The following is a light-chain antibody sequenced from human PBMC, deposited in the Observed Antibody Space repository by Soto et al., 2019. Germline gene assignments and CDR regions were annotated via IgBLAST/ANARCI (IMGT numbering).Light chain of an antibody. CDR2: GAS. V-gene: IGKV1-27*01. CDR1: HDISNY. J-gene: IGKJ1*01. Sequence: DIQMTQSPSSLSASVGDRVTITCRASHDISNYLAWYLQTPGKVPKLLIYGASTLKSGVPSRFSGSGYGADFTLPISSLQPEDAATYYCQKYDSAPWTFGQGTKVEIK. CDR3: QKYDSAPWT.